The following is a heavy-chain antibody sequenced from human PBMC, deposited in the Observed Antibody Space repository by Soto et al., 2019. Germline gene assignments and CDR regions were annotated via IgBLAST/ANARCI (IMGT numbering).Heavy chain of an antibody. D-gene: IGHD4-17*01. V-gene: IGHV3-23*01. Sequence: EVQVLESGGGLVQPGGSLRLSCAASGFTFSSYAMSWVRQAPGQGLEWVSAISGSGSNPYYADSVKGRFNISRDNSNNTMYLQINSLRAEDTALYYCAKTASMTIRDGFDHWCQGTLVTVSS. CDR1: GFTFSSYA. CDR2: ISGSGSNP. J-gene: IGHJ4*02. CDR3: AKTASMTIRDGFDH.